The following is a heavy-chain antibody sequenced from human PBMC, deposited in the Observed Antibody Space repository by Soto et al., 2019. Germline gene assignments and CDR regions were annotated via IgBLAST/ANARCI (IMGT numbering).Heavy chain of an antibody. J-gene: IGHJ3*02. CDR1: GFTFSSYS. V-gene: IGHV3-21*01. CDR2: ISSSSSYI. Sequence: PGGSLRLSCAASGFTFSSYSMNWVRQAPGKGLEWVSSISSSSSYIYYADSVKGRFTISRDNAKNSLYLQMNSLRAEDTAVYYCARVTPQTIKRGAFDIWGQGTMVTVSS. CDR3: ARVTPQTIKRGAFDI.